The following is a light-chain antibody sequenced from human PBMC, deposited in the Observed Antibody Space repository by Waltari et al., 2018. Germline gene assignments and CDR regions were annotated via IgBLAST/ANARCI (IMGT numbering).Light chain of an antibody. CDR1: YSNIGSTY. Sequence: QSVLTQPPSVSASPGQGVVTSCSGTYSNIGSTYVHWYQHLPGTAPKLLVYDTNPRPSGVPDRFSGSKSGTSASLAISGLRSEDEADYYCATWDVSLSGKIFGTGTKVTVL. J-gene: IGLJ1*01. CDR2: DTN. CDR3: ATWDVSLSGKI. V-gene: IGLV1-47*02.